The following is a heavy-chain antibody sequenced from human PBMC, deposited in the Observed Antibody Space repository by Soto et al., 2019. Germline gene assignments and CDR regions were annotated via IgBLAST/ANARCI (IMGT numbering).Heavy chain of an antibody. Sequence: GGSLRLSCAASGFTFSSYAMSWVRQAPGKGLEWVSAISGSGGSTYYADSVKGRFTISRDNSKNTLYLQMNSLRAEDTAVYYCARGPSYGSFYDYWGQGTLVTVSS. J-gene: IGHJ4*02. D-gene: IGHD5-18*01. V-gene: IGHV3-23*01. CDR1: GFTFSSYA. CDR2: ISGSGGST. CDR3: ARGPSYGSFYDY.